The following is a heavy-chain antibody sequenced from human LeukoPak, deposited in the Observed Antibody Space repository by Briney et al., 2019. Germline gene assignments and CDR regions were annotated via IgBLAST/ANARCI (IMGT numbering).Heavy chain of an antibody. V-gene: IGHV4-34*01. D-gene: IGHD6-25*01. J-gene: IGHJ3*02. CDR2: INHSGST. CDR1: GGSFSGYY. CDR3: ARGVAAGCYSFDI. Sequence: SETLSLTCAVYGGSFSGYYWSWIRQPPGKGLEWIGEINHSGSTNYNPSLKSRVTISVDTSKNQFSLKLSSVTAADTAVYYCARGVAAGCYSFDIWGQGTMVTVSS.